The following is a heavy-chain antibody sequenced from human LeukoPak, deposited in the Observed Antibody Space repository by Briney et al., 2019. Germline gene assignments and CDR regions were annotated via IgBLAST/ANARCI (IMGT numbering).Heavy chain of an antibody. CDR1: GGSISSGGYS. D-gene: IGHD6-6*01. CDR3: ARGGLAARYFDY. J-gene: IGHJ4*02. CDR2: IYHSGST. Sequence: SQTLSLTCAVSGGSISSGGYSWTWIRQPPGKGLEWIGYIYHSGSTYYNSSLKSRVTISIDRSKNQFSLKLSSVTAADTAVYYCARGGLAARYFDYWGQGTLVTVSS. V-gene: IGHV4-30-2*01.